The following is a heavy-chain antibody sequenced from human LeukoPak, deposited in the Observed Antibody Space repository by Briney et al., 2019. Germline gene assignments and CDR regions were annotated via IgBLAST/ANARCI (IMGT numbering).Heavy chain of an antibody. V-gene: IGHV3-66*01. J-gene: IGHJ4*02. CDR3: ARESGYYDSSGYYTPIVDY. CDR1: GFTVSSNY. Sequence: GGSLRLSCAASGFTVSSNYMSWVRQAPGKGLEWVSVIYSGGSTYYADSVKGRFTISRDNSKNTLYLQMNSLRAEDTAVYYCARESGYYDSSGYYTPIVDYWGQGTLVTVSS. D-gene: IGHD3-22*01. CDR2: IYSGGST.